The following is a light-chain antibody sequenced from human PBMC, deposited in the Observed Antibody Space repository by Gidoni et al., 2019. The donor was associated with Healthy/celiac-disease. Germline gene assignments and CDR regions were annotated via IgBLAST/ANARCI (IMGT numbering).Light chain of an antibody. CDR1: QSISSW. Sequence: DIQMTQSPSNLSASVGDRVTITCRASQSISSWLAWYQQKPGKAPKLLIYKASSLESGLPSRYSGSGSGTEFTLTISSLQPDDFATYYCQQYNSDRTFGQETKVKIK. CDR2: KAS. CDR3: QQYNSDRT. V-gene: IGKV1-5*03. J-gene: IGKJ1*01.